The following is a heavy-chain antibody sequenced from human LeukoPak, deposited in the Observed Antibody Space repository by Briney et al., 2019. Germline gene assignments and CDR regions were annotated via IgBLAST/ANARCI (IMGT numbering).Heavy chain of an antibody. CDR1: GFTFSSYA. Sequence: GGSLRLSCAASGFTFSSYAMSWVRQAPGKGLEWVSAVSGSGGSTYYADSVKGRFTISRDNSKNTLYLQMNSLRAEDTAVYYCAKEPRKRTGYSSGRYERYWGQGTLVTVSS. CDR2: VSGSGGST. CDR3: AKEPRKRTGYSSGRYERY. V-gene: IGHV3-23*01. J-gene: IGHJ4*02. D-gene: IGHD6-19*01.